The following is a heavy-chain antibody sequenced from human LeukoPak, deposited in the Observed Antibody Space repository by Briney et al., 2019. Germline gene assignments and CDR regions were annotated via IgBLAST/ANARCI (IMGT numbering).Heavy chain of an antibody. Sequence: GGGLRLSRAASEFTVSSSYMSWVRQASGKGLEWGSVIYSGGYTYYADSVKGRFTISRDNSKNTLYLQMNSLRAEDTAVYYCARVTGDRVFDYWGQGTLVTVST. J-gene: IGHJ4*02. CDR3: ARVTGDRVFDY. CDR2: IYSGGYT. V-gene: IGHV3-53*01. CDR1: EFTVSSSY. D-gene: IGHD7-27*01.